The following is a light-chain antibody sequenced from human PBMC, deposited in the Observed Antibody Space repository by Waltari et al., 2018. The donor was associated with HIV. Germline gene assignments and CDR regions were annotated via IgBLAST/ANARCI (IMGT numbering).Light chain of an antibody. V-gene: IGLV2-14*01. CDR1: NSDIGGYNY. CDR3: SSYTSGTTWV. Sequence: QSALTQPASVSGSPGQSITISCTGTNSDIGGYNYVSWHQHHPGRAPKLIIFEVSNRPSGVSNRFSGSKSGNTASLIISGLLAEDDADYYCSSYTSGTTWVFGGGTKLTVL. J-gene: IGLJ3*02. CDR2: EVS.